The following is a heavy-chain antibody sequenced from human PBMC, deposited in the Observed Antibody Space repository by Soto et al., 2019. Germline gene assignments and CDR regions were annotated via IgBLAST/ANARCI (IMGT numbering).Heavy chain of an antibody. CDR1: GGIFTSYT. Sequence: QVQLVQSGAEVKKPGSSVKVSCKVSGGIFTSYTFSWVRQAPGRGPEWMGRVIPIVGVKNYAQRFQGRVTITADISTSTAYMDLGSLTSEDTAVYFCARQGAGRAFEYWGQGTLGTVSS. J-gene: IGHJ4*02. CDR3: ARQGAGRAFEY. CDR2: VIPIVGVK. V-gene: IGHV1-69*02.